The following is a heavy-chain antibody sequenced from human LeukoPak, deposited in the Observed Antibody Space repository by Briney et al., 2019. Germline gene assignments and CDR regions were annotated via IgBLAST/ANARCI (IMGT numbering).Heavy chain of an antibody. CDR2: IKQDGSEK. V-gene: IGHV3-7*01. J-gene: IGHJ6*02. D-gene: IGHD3-9*01. CDR1: GFTFISYW. CDR3: ARDEQYYDILTGYYEGPNYYGMDV. Sequence: GGSLRLSCAASGFTFISYWMSWVRQAPGKGLEWVANIKQDGSEKYYVDSVKGRFTISRDNAKNSLYLQMNSLRAEDTAVYYCARDEQYYDILTGYYEGPNYYGMDVWGQGTTVTVSS.